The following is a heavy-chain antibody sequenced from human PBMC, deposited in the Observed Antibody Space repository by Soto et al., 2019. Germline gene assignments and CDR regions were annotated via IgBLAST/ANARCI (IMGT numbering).Heavy chain of an antibody. Sequence: PGESLKISCKGSGYSFTSYWIAWVCQMPGKGLEWMGLIYPADSDTRYSPSFQGQVTISADKSISTAYLQWSSLKASDTALYYCARLEYCSSTRCYPFFYYYGMDVWGQGTTVTVSS. CDR1: GYSFTSYW. CDR3: ARLEYCSSTRCYPFFYYYGMDV. CDR2: IYPADSDT. J-gene: IGHJ6*02. D-gene: IGHD2-2*01. V-gene: IGHV5-51*01.